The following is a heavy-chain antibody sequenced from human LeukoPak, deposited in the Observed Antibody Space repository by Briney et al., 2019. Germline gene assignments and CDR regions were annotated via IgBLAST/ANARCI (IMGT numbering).Heavy chain of an antibody. CDR3: ARGAEYYAIWRGYAGYPDY. D-gene: IGHD3-3*01. J-gene: IGHJ4*02. CDR2: IYHRGST. V-gene: IGHV4-39*07. Sequence: PSETLSLTCTVSGGSISSSSYYWGWIRQPPGKGLEWVGSIYHRGSTYYNPSLRSRVTISLDRSKKKFSLKLTSVTAADTAVYFCARGAEYYAIWRGYAGYPDYWGQGISVTVSS. CDR1: GGSISSSSYY.